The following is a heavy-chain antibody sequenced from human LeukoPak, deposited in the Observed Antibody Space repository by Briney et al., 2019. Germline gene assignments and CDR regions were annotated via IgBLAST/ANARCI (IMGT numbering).Heavy chain of an antibody. CDR1: GGSISSHY. V-gene: IGHV4-59*11. D-gene: IGHD1-20*01. Sequence: SETLSLTCTVSGGSISSHYWSWLRQPPGKGPEWIGYIYYSGSTNYNPSLKSRVTISVDTSKNQFSLKLSSVTAADTAVYYCAREVTGNWFDPWGQGTLVTVSS. CDR2: IYYSGST. CDR3: AREVTGNWFDP. J-gene: IGHJ5*02.